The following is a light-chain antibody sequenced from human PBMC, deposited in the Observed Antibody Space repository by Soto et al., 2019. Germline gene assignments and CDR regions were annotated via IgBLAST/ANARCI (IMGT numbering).Light chain of an antibody. CDR3: GTWDSTLNVWV. CDR1: SSNIGNDY. V-gene: IGLV1-51*01. J-gene: IGLJ3*02. CDR2: DNN. Sequence: QSVLTQPPSVSAAPGQKVTISCSGSSSNIGNDYVSWYQNLPGTAPKLLIYDNNKQPSGIPDRFSGSKSGTSATLGITGLQTGDEADYYCGTWDSTLNVWVFGGGTKLTVL.